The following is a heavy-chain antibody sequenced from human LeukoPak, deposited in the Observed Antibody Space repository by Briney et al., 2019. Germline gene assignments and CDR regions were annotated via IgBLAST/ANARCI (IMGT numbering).Heavy chain of an antibody. CDR1: GYIFTNYY. Sequence: ASVTVSFTASGYIFTNYYITWVRQAPGQGGEYMGWISGYNGNTNYAQTLQGRGTMTTDTSTSTPYMELRSLRSDDTAVYYCAKNTGHRLVGPTNYFDYWGQGTLVTVSS. CDR3: AKNTGHRLVGPTNYFDY. V-gene: IGHV1-18*01. D-gene: IGHD1-26*01. J-gene: IGHJ4*02. CDR2: ISGYNGNT.